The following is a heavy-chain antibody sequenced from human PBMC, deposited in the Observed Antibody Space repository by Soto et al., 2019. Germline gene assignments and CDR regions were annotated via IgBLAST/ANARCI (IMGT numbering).Heavy chain of an antibody. V-gene: IGHV3-23*01. CDR1: GFTFSNYG. D-gene: IGHD2-2*01. CDR3: AKRPASIITFDY. J-gene: IGHJ4*02. CDR2: ISGNGGST. Sequence: PGGSLRLSCAASGFTFSNYGMSWVRQAPGKGLEWVSTISGNGGSTYYADSVKGRFTISRDNSKNMLFLQINSLRDDDSAVYYCAKRPASIITFDYWGQGTPVTVSS.